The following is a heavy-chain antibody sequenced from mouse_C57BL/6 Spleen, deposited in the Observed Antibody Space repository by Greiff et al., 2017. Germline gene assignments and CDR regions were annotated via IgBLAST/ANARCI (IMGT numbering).Heavy chain of an antibody. V-gene: IGHV1-39*01. D-gene: IGHD1-1*01. CDR3: ARSDYYGSSYYAMDY. J-gene: IGHJ4*01. CDR1: GYSFTDYN. CDR2: INPNYGTT. Sequence: EVQLHQSGPELVKPGASVKISCKASGYSFTDYNMNWVKQSNGKSLEWIGVINPNYGTTSYNQKFKGKATLTVDQSASTAYMQLNSLTSEDSAVYYCARSDYYGSSYYAMDYWGQGTSVTVSS.